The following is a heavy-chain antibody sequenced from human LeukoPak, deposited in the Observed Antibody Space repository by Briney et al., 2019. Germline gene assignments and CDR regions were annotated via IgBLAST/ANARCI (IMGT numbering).Heavy chain of an antibody. Sequence: PSETLSLTCAVYGGSFSGYYWSWIRQPPGKGLEWIGEINHSGSTNYNPSLKSRATISIDTSKNQFSLRLNSVTAADTAVYYCARVGWGNAAAHPNWLDPWGQGILVTVSS. CDR1: GGSFSGYY. J-gene: IGHJ5*02. V-gene: IGHV4-34*01. CDR2: INHSGST. D-gene: IGHD6-6*01. CDR3: ARVGWGNAAAHPNWLDP.